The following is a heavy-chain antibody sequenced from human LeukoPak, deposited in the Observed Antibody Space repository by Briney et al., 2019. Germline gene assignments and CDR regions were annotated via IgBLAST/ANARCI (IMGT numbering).Heavy chain of an antibody. CDR1: GGTFSSYA. Sequence: GASVKVSCKASGGTFSSYAISWVRQAPGQGLEWMGGIIPIFGTANYAQKFQGRVTITADESTSTAYMELSSLRSEDTAVYYCARGRRQLGPPNNWFDPWGQGTLVTVSS. CDR3: ARGRRQLGPPNNWFDP. V-gene: IGHV1-69*13. CDR2: IIPIFGTA. J-gene: IGHJ5*02. D-gene: IGHD6-13*01.